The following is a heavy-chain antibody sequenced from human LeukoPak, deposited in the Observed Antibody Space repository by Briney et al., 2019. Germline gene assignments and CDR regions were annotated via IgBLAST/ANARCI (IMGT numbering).Heavy chain of an antibody. CDR2: GNDGGGT. D-gene: IGHD1-26*01. CDR1: GESLNGHY. CDR3: AKNGQSGFSYDP. Sequence: SETLSLTCAVYGESLNGHYWSWIRQSPGKGLEWIGEGNDGGGTKFNPSLKSRVTISADTSKNQFSLKLSSVTAADTAVYHCAKNGQSGFSYDPWGQGTRVTVSS. V-gene: IGHV4-34*01. J-gene: IGHJ5*02.